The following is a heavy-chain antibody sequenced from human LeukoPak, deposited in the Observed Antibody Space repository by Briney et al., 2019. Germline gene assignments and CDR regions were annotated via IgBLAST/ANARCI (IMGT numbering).Heavy chain of an antibody. CDR1: GYTFTNYY. D-gene: IGHD2-2*01. CDR3: ARSAAMIADYFYNHGMDV. CDR2: INPSGGSI. V-gene: IGHV1-46*01. Sequence: ASVMVSCKASGYTFTNYYMHWVRQAPGQGLEWMGIINPSGGSISYAQKFQGRVTMTRDTSTGTVYMELNSLRSEDTAVYYCARSAAMIADYFYNHGMDVWGQGTTVTVSS. J-gene: IGHJ6*02.